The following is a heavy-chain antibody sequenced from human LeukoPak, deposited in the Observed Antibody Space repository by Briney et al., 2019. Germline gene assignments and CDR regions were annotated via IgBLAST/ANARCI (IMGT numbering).Heavy chain of an antibody. D-gene: IGHD3-10*01. CDR3: ARDLWGMVRGVSAFDY. CDR1: GFTFSSYA. V-gene: IGHV3-30-3*01. Sequence: PGGSLRLSCAASGFTFSSYAMHWVRQAPGKGLEWVAVISYDGSNKYYADSVKGRFTISRDNSKNTLYLQMNSLRAEDTAVYYCARDLWGMVRGVSAFDYWGQGTLVTVSS. CDR2: ISYDGSNK. J-gene: IGHJ4*02.